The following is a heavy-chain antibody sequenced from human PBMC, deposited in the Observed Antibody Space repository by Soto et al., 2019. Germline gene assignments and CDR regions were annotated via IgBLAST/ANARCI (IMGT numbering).Heavy chain of an antibody. D-gene: IGHD6-13*01. J-gene: IGHJ6*02. CDR1: GFSFSSYA. Sequence: GGSLRLSCAASGFSFSSYAMSWVRQAPGKGLEWVSTIRGSDGSTYYADSVKGRFTISRDKSNNTLYLQMNSLRAEDTAIYYCSNDPSSSGWYNYALDVGGQGTTVTVSS. V-gene: IGHV3-23*01. CDR2: IRGSDGST. CDR3: SNDPSSSGWYNYALDV.